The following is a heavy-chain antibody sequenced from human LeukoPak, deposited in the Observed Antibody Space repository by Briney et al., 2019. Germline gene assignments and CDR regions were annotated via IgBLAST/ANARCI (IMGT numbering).Heavy chain of an antibody. CDR2: INSDGSST. CDR1: GFTFSSYW. CDR3: ARGGGYSSGLNDY. D-gene: IGHD6-19*01. J-gene: IGHJ4*02. Sequence: GGSLRLSCAASGFTFSSYWVHWVRHAPGKGLVWVSRINSDGSSTSYADSVKGRFTISRDNAKNTLYLQMNSLRAEDTAVYYCARGGGYSSGLNDYWGQGTLVTVSS. V-gene: IGHV3-74*01.